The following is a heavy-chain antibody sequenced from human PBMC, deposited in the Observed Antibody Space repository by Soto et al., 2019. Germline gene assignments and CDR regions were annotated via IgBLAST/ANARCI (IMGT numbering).Heavy chain of an antibody. J-gene: IGHJ4*02. V-gene: IGHV3-49*03. D-gene: IGHD3-10*01. Sequence: HPGGSLRLSCTASGFTFGDYAMSWFRQAPGKGLEWVGFIRSKAYGGTTEYAASVKGRFTISRDDSKSIAYLQMNSLKTEDTAVYYCTRVGVSGWFVSPTLRLDYWGQGTLVTVSS. CDR3: TRVGVSGWFVSPTLRLDY. CDR1: GFTFGDYA. CDR2: IRSKAYGGTT.